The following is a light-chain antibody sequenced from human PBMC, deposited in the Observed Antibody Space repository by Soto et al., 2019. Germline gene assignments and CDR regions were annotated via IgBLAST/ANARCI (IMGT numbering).Light chain of an antibody. Sequence: EIVMTQSPATLSLSPGERATLSCRASQSVGKYLVWYQQKPGQAPRLPIYDASNRATGIPARFSGSGSGTDFTLTISSLEPEDFAVYYCHQYGSSPSTFGQGTKVDIK. CDR1: QSVGKY. J-gene: IGKJ1*01. CDR3: HQYGSSPST. CDR2: DAS. V-gene: IGKV3-20*01.